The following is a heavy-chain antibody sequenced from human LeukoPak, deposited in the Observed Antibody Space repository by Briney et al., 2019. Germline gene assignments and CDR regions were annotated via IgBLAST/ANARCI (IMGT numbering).Heavy chain of an antibody. CDR2: IYYSGST. Sequence: SETLSLTCTVSGGSISSSSYYWGWIRQPPGKGLEWIGSIYYSGSTYYNPSLKSRVTISVDTSKNQFSLKLSSVTAADTAVYYCARDRIAAAGYDAFDIWGQGTMVTVSS. V-gene: IGHV4-39*07. CDR3: ARDRIAAAGYDAFDI. CDR1: GGSISSSSYY. J-gene: IGHJ3*02. D-gene: IGHD6-13*01.